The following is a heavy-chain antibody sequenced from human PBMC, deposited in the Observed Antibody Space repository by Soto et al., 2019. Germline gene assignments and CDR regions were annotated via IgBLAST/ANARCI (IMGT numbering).Heavy chain of an antibody. CDR1: GDTFSSYA. D-gene: IGHD3-22*01. J-gene: IGHJ6*02. Sequence: QVQLVQSGAEVKKPGSSVKVSCKASGDTFSSYAISWVRQAPGQGLEWMGGIIPIFGTATYAQKFQGRVTITAHESTSPAYIELSSLRSEDTPEYYCAIDRSGYLSSASPMDDRGHGTTVTGSS. CDR2: IIPIFGTA. V-gene: IGHV1-69*01. CDR3: AIDRSGYLSSASPMDD.